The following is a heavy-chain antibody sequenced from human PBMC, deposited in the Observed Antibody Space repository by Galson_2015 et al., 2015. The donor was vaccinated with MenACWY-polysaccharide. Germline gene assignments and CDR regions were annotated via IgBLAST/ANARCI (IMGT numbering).Heavy chain of an antibody. CDR1: GFTLGSYW. V-gene: IGHV3-74*01. Sequence: SLRLSCAASGFTLGSYWMHWVRQAPGKGLEWVSRVNSDASIKSYADSVKGRFTISRDNAKNTLYLQMDSLRAEDSAVYYCAKEAPAHDFWSAYLRAWGQGTRVTVSS. CDR2: VNSDASIK. D-gene: IGHD3-3*01. CDR3: AKEAPAHDFWSAYLRA. J-gene: IGHJ5*02.